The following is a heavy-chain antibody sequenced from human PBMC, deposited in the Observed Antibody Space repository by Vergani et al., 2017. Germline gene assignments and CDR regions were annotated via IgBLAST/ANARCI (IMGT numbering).Heavy chain of an antibody. Sequence: EVQLLESGGGLVQPGGSLRLSCAASGFTFSSYAMSWVRQAPGKGLERVSAISGSGGSTYYADSVKGRFTISRDNSKNTLYLQMNSLRAEDTAVYYCAKNPERASFYYYYYYMDVWGKGTTVTVSS. J-gene: IGHJ6*03. D-gene: IGHD6-25*01. CDR2: ISGSGGST. V-gene: IGHV3-23*01. CDR1: GFTFSSYA. CDR3: AKNPERASFYYYYYYMDV.